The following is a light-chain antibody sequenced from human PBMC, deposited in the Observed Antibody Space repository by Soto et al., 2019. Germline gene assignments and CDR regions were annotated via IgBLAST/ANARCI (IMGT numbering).Light chain of an antibody. Sequence: DVHLTQSPSTLSASVGDRVTITCRAIHNITTWLAWYQQRPGEAPKVLISEASSLVSGVPSRFSGSGSGTEFTLTISSLHPDDFATYYCQQYSAYFGGGPKVDIK. CDR3: QQYSAY. V-gene: IGKV1-5*01. CDR1: HNITTW. J-gene: IGKJ4*01. CDR2: EAS.